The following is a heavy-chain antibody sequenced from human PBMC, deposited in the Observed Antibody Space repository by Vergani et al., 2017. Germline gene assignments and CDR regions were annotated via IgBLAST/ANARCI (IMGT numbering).Heavy chain of an antibody. CDR1: GGSIRPYY. J-gene: IGHJ4*02. V-gene: IGHV4-4*07. CDR3: SREFGSSVVFLAD. Sequence: QVQLQESGPGLVKPSETLSLTCIVSGGSIRPYYWSWIRQPAGKGLELIGRVYTSESTNYNPSLKSRVTMSVDTSKNQVSLKLSSVTAAEPAVYYCSREFGSSVVFLADWRQGTVVTVSS. D-gene: IGHD2-15*01. CDR2: VYTSEST.